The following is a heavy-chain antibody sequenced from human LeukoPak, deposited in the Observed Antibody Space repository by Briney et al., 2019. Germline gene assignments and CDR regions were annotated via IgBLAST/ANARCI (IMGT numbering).Heavy chain of an antibody. CDR3: AKVGKAGSLIPYYMDV. J-gene: IGHJ6*03. D-gene: IGHD6-13*01. CDR1: RFTFSSYA. V-gene: IGHV3-23*01. Sequence: QSGGSLRLSCAASRFTFSSYAMSWVRQAPGKGLEWVSSISGSGGSTYYADSVKGRFTISRDNSKNTLYLPMNSLRAEDTAVYYCAKVGKAGSLIPYYMDVWGKGTTVTVSS. CDR2: ISGSGGST.